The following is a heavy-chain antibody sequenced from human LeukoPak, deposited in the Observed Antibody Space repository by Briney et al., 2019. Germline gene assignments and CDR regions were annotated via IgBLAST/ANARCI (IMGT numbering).Heavy chain of an antibody. CDR1: GGSISSYY. Sequence: SETLSLTCTVSGGSISSYYWNWIRQPPGKGLEWIAYIYYSGNTNYNPPLKSRVTISVDTSKNQFSLKLSSVTAADTAVYYCARDVGATPGYFDYWGQGTLVTVSS. J-gene: IGHJ4*02. CDR2: IYYSGNT. D-gene: IGHD1-26*01. V-gene: IGHV4-59*01. CDR3: ARDVGATPGYFDY.